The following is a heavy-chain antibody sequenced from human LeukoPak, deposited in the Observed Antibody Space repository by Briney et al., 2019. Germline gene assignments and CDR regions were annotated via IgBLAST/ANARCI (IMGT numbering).Heavy chain of an antibody. J-gene: IGHJ4*02. CDR3: AKDTAVAFDY. D-gene: IGHD6-19*01. CDR1: GFTFGSYA. CDR2: LTDSGGST. V-gene: IGHV3-23*01. Sequence: GGSLRLSCAASGFTFGSYAMSWVRQAPGKGLEWVSALTDSGGSTYYTNSVKGRFTISRDNSKNTLYLQMNSLRAEDTALYYCAKDTAVAFDYWGQGTLVTVSS.